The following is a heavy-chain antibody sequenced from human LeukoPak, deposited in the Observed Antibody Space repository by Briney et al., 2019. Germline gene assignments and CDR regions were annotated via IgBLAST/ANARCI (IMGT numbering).Heavy chain of an antibody. CDR3: AKTGNPATGDY. D-gene: IGHD1-1*01. V-gene: IGHV3-53*01. J-gene: IGHJ4*02. Sequence: PGGSLRLSCAASGFTVSSNYMSWVRQAPGKGLEWVSVIYSGGYTYYADSVRGRFTISRDSSKNTLYLQMDSLRAEDTAVYYCAKTGNPATGDYGGRGTLVTVS. CDR1: GFTVSSNY. CDR2: IYSGGYT.